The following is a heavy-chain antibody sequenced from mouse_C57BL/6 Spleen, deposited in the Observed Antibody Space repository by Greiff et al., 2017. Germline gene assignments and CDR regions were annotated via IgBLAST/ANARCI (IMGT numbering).Heavy chain of an antibody. V-gene: IGHV1-52*01. CDR1: GYTFTSYW. D-gene: IGHD2-1*01. J-gene: IGHJ2*01. Sequence: VQLQQPGAELVRPGSSVKLSCKASGYTFTSYWMHWVKQRPIQGLEWIGNIDPSDSETHYNQKFKDKATLTVDKSSSPAYMQRSSLTSEDSAVYYSARGGNSYYFDYWGQGTTRTVSS. CDR2: IDPSDSET. CDR3: ARGGNSYYFDY.